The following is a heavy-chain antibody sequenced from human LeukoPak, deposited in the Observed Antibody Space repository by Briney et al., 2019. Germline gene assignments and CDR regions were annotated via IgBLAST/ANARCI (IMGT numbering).Heavy chain of an antibody. D-gene: IGHD1-26*01. CDR2: IYPADSDT. V-gene: IGHV5-51*01. CDR1: GYRFTNYH. Sequence: GESLKISCKGSGYRFTNYHIGWVRQMPGKGLEWGGIIYPADSDTRYRPTFRGQVTISVDKSINTAYLQWSSLKASDTAMYYCTRLISRGSDYNYVDDWGQGTLITVSS. J-gene: IGHJ4*02. CDR3: TRLISRGSDYNYVDD.